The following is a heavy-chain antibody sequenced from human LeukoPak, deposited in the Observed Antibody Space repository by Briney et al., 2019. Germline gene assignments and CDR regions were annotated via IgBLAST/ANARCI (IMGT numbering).Heavy chain of an antibody. D-gene: IGHD3-3*01. V-gene: IGHV3-23*01. J-gene: IGHJ4*02. CDR2: ISGSGGST. Sequence: GGSLRLSCAASGFTFSSYAMSWVRQAPGKGLERVSAISGSGGSTYYADSVKGRFTISRDNSKNTLYLQMNSLRAEDTAVYYCAKTPDYDFWSGYRFDYWGQGTLVTVSS. CDR1: GFTFSSYA. CDR3: AKTPDYDFWSGYRFDY.